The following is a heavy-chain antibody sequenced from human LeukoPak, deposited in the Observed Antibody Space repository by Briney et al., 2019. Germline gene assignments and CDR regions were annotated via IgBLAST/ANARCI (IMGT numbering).Heavy chain of an antibody. Sequence: RGSLRLSCAASGFTLDEYAVSWVRPTPGQGLGGVCGVNWNGGGTGYADSVKGRFTVYRDNAKNSLSLPINRLRAQATPFYYCATSARRGTLVPAALFDTRYYFYYCMDVWGKGTPVTVSS. CDR3: ATSARRGTLVPAALFDTRYYFYYCMDV. CDR1: GFTLDEYA. V-gene: IGHV3-20*04. CDR2: VNWNGGGT. J-gene: IGHJ6*03. D-gene: IGHD2-2*01.